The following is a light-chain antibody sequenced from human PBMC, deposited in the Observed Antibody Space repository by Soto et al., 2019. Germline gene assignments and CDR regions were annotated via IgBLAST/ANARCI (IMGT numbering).Light chain of an antibody. J-gene: IGLJ2*01. CDR1: SSNIGAGYD. V-gene: IGLV1-40*01. CDR2: GNS. Sequence: QSVLTQPPSVSGAPGQRVTISCTGSSSNIGAGYDVHWYQQLPGTAPKVFIYGNSNRPSGVPDRFSGSKSGTSASLAIPGLQAEDEADYYCQSYDTSLSGSVFGGGTKLTVL. CDR3: QSYDTSLSGSV.